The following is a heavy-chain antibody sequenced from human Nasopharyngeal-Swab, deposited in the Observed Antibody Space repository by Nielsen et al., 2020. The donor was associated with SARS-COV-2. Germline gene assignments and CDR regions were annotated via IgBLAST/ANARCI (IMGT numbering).Heavy chain of an antibody. Sequence: SETLSLTCAVSGYSISSGYYWGWIRQPPGKGLEWIGSIYHSGSTYYNPSLKSRVTIPVDTSKNQFSLKLSSVTAADTAVYYCARHAAGEYQLTYYFDYWGQGTLVTVSS. J-gene: IGHJ4*02. D-gene: IGHD2-2*01. CDR1: GYSISSGYY. V-gene: IGHV4-38-2*01. CDR3: ARHAAGEYQLTYYFDY. CDR2: IYHSGST.